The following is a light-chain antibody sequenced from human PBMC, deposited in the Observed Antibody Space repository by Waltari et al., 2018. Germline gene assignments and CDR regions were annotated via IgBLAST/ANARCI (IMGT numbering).Light chain of an antibody. CDR1: QSVLYSFNNKNF. V-gene: IGKV4-1*01. Sequence: DIVMTQSPDSLAVSLGERATINCKSSQSVLYSFNNKNFLSWYQQKPGQPPKLLIYWASARESGVPERFSGSGSGADFTLTISSLQAEDVAVYYCQQYHSTPYTFGQGTKLGIK. J-gene: IGKJ2*01. CDR2: WAS. CDR3: QQYHSTPYT.